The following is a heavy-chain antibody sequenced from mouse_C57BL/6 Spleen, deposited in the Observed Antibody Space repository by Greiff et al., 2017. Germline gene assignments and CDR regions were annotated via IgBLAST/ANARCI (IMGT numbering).Heavy chain of an antibody. J-gene: IGHJ4*01. V-gene: IGHV1-62-2*01. CDR3: ARHAPKGYYAMDY. CDR2: FYPGSGSI. Sequence: VQLQQSGAELVKPGASVKMSCKASGYTFTEYTIHWVKQRPGQGLEWIGCFYPGSGSIKYNEKFKDKATLTVDKSSSTVYMELSRLTSEDSSGYFCARHAPKGYYAMDYWGQGTSVTVSS. CDR1: GYTFTEYT.